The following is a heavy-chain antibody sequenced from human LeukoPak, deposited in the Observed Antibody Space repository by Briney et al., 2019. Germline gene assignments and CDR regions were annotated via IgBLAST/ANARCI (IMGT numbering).Heavy chain of an antibody. CDR3: ARGGSGYDSFYYYGMDV. D-gene: IGHD5-12*01. CDR1: GGSISNFY. V-gene: IGHV4-59*01. Sequence: SETLSLTCTVSGGSISNFYWSWIRQPPGKGLEWIGYIYDSGSTNYNPSLKSRVTISVDTSKNQFSLKLSSVTAADTVVYYCARGGSGYDSFYYYGMDVWGQGTTVTVSS. CDR2: IYDSGST. J-gene: IGHJ6*02.